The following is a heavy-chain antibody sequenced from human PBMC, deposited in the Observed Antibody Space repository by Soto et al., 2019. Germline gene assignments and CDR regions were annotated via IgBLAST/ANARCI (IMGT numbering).Heavy chain of an antibody. J-gene: IGHJ6*01. CDR3: ARGLDFYYAMDV. Sequence: SDTLSLTCAVSGYAISSCYYVVLIRQPPGKRLEWIGSIYNSGRTSYNAYYKRRVTISVETSKNQFSMKLPSVTDADQAVYYCARGLDFYYAMDVWGQGTTVTVSS. D-gene: IGHD6-6*01. CDR1: GYAISSCYY. CDR2: IYNSGRT. V-gene: IGHV4-38-2*01.